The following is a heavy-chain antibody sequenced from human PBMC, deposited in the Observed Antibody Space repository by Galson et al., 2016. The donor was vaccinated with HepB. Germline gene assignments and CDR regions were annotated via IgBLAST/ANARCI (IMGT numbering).Heavy chain of an antibody. J-gene: IGHJ4*02. D-gene: IGHD3-22*01. CDR3: AASYFDSSGYAEGFDY. Sequence: CAISGDSVSSGSAAWNWIRQSPSRGLEWLGRTYYRSKWYNGYALSVKSRISIDPDTSKNQFSLQLNSVTPEDTAVYYCAASYFDSSGYAEGFDYRGQGTLVTVSS. CDR2: TYYRSKWYN. CDR1: GDSVSSGSAA. V-gene: IGHV6-1*01.